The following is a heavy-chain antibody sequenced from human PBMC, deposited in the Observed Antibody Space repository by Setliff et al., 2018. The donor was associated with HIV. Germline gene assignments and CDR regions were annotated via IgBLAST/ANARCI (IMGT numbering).Heavy chain of an antibody. D-gene: IGHD3-3*01. J-gene: IGHJ6*02. CDR2: IYHSGTT. Sequence: KTSETLSLTCTVSGYPTSSGYYWGWIRQPPGKGLEWIGSIYHSGTTYYNPSLKGRVTISVDTSKNQFSLKLSSATAADTAVYYCARRLQFLEFLHGVGGLDVWGQGTTVTVSS. CDR3: ARRLQFLEFLHGVGGLDV. V-gene: IGHV4-38-2*02. CDR1: GYPTSSGYY.